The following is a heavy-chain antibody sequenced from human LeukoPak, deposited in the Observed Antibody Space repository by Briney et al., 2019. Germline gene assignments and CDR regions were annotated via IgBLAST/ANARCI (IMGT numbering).Heavy chain of an antibody. CDR1: DDSIKNYF. V-gene: IGHV4-59*01. J-gene: IGHJ4*02. Sequence: SETLSLTCTVSDDSIKNYFWTWIRQSPGKGLEWIGYVFYSGSTSYNPSLRSRLTMSVDTSKSQFSLNLKSVTAADTAVYYCARDFGRGYSYGPFDYWGQGTLVTVSS. CDR2: VFYSGST. CDR3: ARDFGRGYSYGPFDY. D-gene: IGHD5-18*01.